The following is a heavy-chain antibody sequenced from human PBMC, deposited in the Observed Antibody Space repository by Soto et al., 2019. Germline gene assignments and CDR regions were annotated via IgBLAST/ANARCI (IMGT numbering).Heavy chain of an antibody. D-gene: IGHD5-12*01. Sequence: SETLSLTCTVSGGSISSGDYYWSWIRQPPGKGLEWIGYIYYSGSTYYNPSLKSRVTISVDTSKNQFSLKLSSVTAADTAVYYCASYASIVATITYGKYFDYWGQGTLVTVSS. V-gene: IGHV4-30-4*01. CDR1: GGSISSGDYY. CDR2: IYYSGST. CDR3: ASYASIVATITYGKYFDY. J-gene: IGHJ4*02.